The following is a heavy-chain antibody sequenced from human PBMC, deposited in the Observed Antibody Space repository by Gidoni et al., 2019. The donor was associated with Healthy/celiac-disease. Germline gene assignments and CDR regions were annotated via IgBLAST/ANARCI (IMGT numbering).Heavy chain of an antibody. CDR1: GFTFSVYY. CDR2: ISSSGSTI. Sequence: QVQLVEPGGGLVNPGGSLSPPCAASGFTFSVYYMSWIRQPPGRGLEWVSYISSSGSTIYYADSVKGRFTISRDNAKNSLYRKTNSLRAEDTAVYYCARGYYPDGDHTERAFDIWGQGTMVTVSS. D-gene: IGHD4-17*01. CDR3: ARGYYPDGDHTERAFDI. J-gene: IGHJ3*02. V-gene: IGHV3-11*01.